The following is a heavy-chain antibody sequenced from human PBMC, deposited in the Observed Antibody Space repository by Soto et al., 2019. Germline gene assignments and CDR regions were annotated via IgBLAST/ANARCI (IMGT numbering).Heavy chain of an antibody. V-gene: IGHV4-31*02. J-gene: IGHJ6*02. CDR3: AREWSGGRRDGNPDKYYGMDV. CDR2: IYYSGDT. D-gene: IGHD2-15*01. CDR1: CGSMSSSRFY. Sequence: TLSAPLTVSCGSMSSSRFYWTWIRQHPCKVLEVIGYIYYSGDTYYNPSLRSRVIMSLDTSKNQFSLRLNSLTAADKAVYYCAREWSGGRRDGNPDKYYGMDVWGQGTTVTVSS.